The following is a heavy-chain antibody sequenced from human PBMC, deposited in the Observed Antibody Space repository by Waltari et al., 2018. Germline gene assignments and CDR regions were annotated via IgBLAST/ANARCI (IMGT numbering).Heavy chain of an antibody. CDR1: GFTVSSNY. Sequence: VQLVESGGGVVQPGRSLRLSCAASGFTVSSNYMSWVRQAPGKGLEWVSVIYSGGSTYYADSVKGRFTISRDNSKNTLYLQMNSLRAEDTAVYYCALRSGIKNHYFDYWGQGTLVTVSS. V-gene: IGHV3-53*01. J-gene: IGHJ4*02. D-gene: IGHD3-10*01. CDR2: IYSGGST. CDR3: ALRSGIKNHYFDY.